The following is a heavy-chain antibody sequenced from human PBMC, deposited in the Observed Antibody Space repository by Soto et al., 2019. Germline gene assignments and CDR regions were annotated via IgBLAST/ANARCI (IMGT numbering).Heavy chain of an antibody. CDR1: GFTFSSYG. V-gene: IGHV3-30*18. J-gene: IGHJ6*02. Sequence: QVQMVESGGGVVQPGRSLRLSCAASGFTFSSYGMHWVRQAPGKGLEWVAVISDDGSNNYYADSVKGRFTIPRDNSKNTVNLQMNSLRAEDTAVYYCAKALSYGMDVWGQGTTVTVSS. CDR3: AKALSYGMDV. CDR2: ISDDGSNN. D-gene: IGHD3-9*01.